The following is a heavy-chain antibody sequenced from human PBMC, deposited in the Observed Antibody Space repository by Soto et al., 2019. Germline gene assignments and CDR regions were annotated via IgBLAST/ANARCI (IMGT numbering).Heavy chain of an antibody. CDR3: ARSQGSSTSLEIYYDYYSGMDV. CDR2: IIPISGPA. J-gene: IGHJ6*02. D-gene: IGHD2-2*01. V-gene: IGHV1-69*01. Sequence: QVQLVQSGAEVKKPGSSVKVSCKASAGTFSSYAISWVRQAPGQGLEWMGGIIPISGPANYAQKFQGRVTITADESTSTAYMELSNLRSEDPAGYYWARSQGSSTSLEIYYDYYSGMDVWGQGTTVTVPS. CDR1: AGTFSSYA.